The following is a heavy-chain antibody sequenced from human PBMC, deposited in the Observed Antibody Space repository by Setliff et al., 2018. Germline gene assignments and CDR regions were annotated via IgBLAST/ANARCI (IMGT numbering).Heavy chain of an antibody. CDR1: GGPVTRTTTF. Sequence: KPSETLSLTCTVSGGPVTRTTTFWGWVRQTPGKGLEWIGSIYYSGSTNYNPSLKSRVTISVDTSKNQFSLKLSSVTAADTAVYYCARGKIRITMIVVPTGGAFDIWGRGTMVTVSS. J-gene: IGHJ3*02. CDR3: ARGKIRITMIVVPTGGAFDI. V-gene: IGHV4-39*07. D-gene: IGHD3-22*01. CDR2: IYYSGST.